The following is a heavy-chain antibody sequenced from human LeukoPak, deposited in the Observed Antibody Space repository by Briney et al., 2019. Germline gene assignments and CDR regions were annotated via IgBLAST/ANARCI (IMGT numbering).Heavy chain of an antibody. Sequence: PSETLSLTCAVYGGSFSGYYWSWIRQPPGKGLEWIGEINHSGSTNYNPSLKSRVTISVDTSKNQFSLKLSSVTAADTAVYYCARRGRQWLAREYYYYYYMDVWGKGTTVTISS. CDR2: INHSGST. D-gene: IGHD6-19*01. CDR3: ARRGRQWLAREYYYYYYMDV. V-gene: IGHV4-34*01. J-gene: IGHJ6*03. CDR1: GGSFSGYY.